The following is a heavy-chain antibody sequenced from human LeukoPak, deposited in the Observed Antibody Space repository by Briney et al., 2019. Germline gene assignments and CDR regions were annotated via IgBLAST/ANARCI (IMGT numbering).Heavy chain of an antibody. J-gene: IGHJ4*02. CDR1: GFTFSSYL. Sequence: GGSLRLSCGASGFTFSSYLMHWVRQAPGKGLVWVSRINTDGSTTNYADSVKGRFTISRDNAKNTLYLQMNSLRVEDTAVYYCARDLDYKLDYWGQGTLVTVSS. V-gene: IGHV3-74*01. D-gene: IGHD4/OR15-4a*01. CDR3: ARDLDYKLDY. CDR2: INTDGSTT.